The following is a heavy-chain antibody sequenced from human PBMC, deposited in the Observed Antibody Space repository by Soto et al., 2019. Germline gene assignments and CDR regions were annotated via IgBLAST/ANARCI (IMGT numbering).Heavy chain of an antibody. D-gene: IGHD5-18*01. J-gene: IGHJ6*02. CDR2: IIPIFGTA. V-gene: IGHV1-69*13. CDR3: ARRGSGYSYGQGYYYGMDV. CDR1: GGTFSIYA. Sequence: GASVKVSCKASGGTFSIYAISWVRQAPGQGLEWMGGIIPIFGTANYAQKFQGRVTITADESTSTAYMELSSLRSEDTAVYYCARRGSGYSYGQGYYYGMDVWGQGTTVTVSS.